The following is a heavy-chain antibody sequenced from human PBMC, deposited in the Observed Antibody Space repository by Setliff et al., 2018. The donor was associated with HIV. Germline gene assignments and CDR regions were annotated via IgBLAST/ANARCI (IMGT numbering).Heavy chain of an antibody. D-gene: IGHD5-18*01. CDR2: ISGYNGDT. V-gene: IGHV1-18*01. J-gene: IGHJ4*02. CDR1: GYTFTNYG. Sequence: ASVKVSCKASGYTFTNYGINWVRQAPGQGLEWMGWISGYNGDTSYAQEFQGRVTMTRDTSTSTVYMELSSLRSDDTAVYYCAAKRRYNYDLKGPLDYWAQGTLVTVSS. CDR3: AAKRRYNYDLKGPLDY.